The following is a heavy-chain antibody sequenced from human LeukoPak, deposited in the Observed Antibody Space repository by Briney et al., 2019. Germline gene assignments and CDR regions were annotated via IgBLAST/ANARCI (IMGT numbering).Heavy chain of an antibody. D-gene: IGHD2/OR15-2a*01. CDR2: IIPIFGTA. CDR3: ATFLQEYFSMHV. V-gene: IGHV1-69*05. CDR1: GGTFSSYA. J-gene: IGHJ6*03. Sequence: ASVKVSCKASGGTFSSYAISWVRQAPGQGLEWMGGIIPIFGTANYAQKFQGRVTITTDESTSTAYMELSSLRSEDTAVYYCATFLQEYFSMHVWGKGTTVTVSS.